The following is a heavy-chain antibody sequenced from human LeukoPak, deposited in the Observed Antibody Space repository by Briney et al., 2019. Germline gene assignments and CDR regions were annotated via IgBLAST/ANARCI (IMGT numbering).Heavy chain of an antibody. Sequence: ASVKVSCKASGYTFTGYYMHWVRQAPGQGLEWMGWINPNSGGTNYAQKFQGRVTITADESTSTAYMELSSLRSEDTAVYYCARAMYSSGWWFDPWGQGTLVTVSS. CDR2: INPNSGGT. D-gene: IGHD6-19*01. J-gene: IGHJ5*02. CDR3: ARAMYSSGWWFDP. CDR1: GYTFTGYY. V-gene: IGHV1-2*02.